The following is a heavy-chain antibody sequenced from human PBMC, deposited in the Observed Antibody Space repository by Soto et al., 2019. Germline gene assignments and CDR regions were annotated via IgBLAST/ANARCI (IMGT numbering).Heavy chain of an antibody. D-gene: IGHD6-13*01. CDR2: ISGSGGST. Sequence: GVSLRLSCAASGFTFSSYAMSWVRQAPGKGLEWVSAISGSGGSTYYADSVKGRFTISRDNSKNTLYLQMNSLRAEDTAVYYCAKGIRQQLVFDPWGQGTLVTVSS. CDR3: AKGIRQQLVFDP. CDR1: GFTFSSYA. V-gene: IGHV3-23*01. J-gene: IGHJ5*02.